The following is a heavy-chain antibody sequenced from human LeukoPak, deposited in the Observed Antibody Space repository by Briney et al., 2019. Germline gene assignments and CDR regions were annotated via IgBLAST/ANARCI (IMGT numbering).Heavy chain of an antibody. CDR2: ISGSGGST. D-gene: IGHD3-22*01. CDR1: GFTFSSYA. CDR3: AKWLIKDYYDSSGYYYPDY. V-gene: IGHV3-23*01. J-gene: IGHJ4*02. Sequence: QPGGSLRLSCAASGFTFSSYAMSWVRQAPGKGLEWVSAISGSGGSTYYADSVKGRFTISRDNSKNTLYLQMNSLRAEDTAVYYCAKWLIKDYYDSSGYYYPDYWGQGTLVTVSS.